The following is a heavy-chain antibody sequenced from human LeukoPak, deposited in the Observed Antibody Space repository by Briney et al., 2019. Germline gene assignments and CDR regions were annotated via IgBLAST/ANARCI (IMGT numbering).Heavy chain of an antibody. CDR3: ARGGDVDTAMVGTDY. CDR2: INPSGGST. J-gene: IGHJ4*02. Sequence: GASVKVSCKASGYTFTSYYMHWVRQAPGQGLEWMGIINPSGGSTSYAQKFQGRATMTRDASTSTVYMELSSLRSEDTAVYYCARGGDVDTAMVGTDYWGQGTLVTVSS. CDR1: GYTFTSYY. D-gene: IGHD5-18*01. V-gene: IGHV1-46*01.